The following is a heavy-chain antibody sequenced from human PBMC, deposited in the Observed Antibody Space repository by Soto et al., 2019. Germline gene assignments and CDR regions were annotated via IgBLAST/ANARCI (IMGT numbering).Heavy chain of an antibody. CDR1: GFTFSSYA. D-gene: IGHD2-15*01. V-gene: IGHV3-23*01. CDR3: ANGYCSGGSCNGEDYYYYYYMDV. CDR2: ISGSGGST. Sequence: GGSLRLSCAASGFTFSSYAMSWVRQAPGKGLEWVPAISGSGGSTYYADSVKGRFTISRDNSKNTLYLQMNSLRAEDTAVYYCANGYCSGGSCNGEDYYYYYYMDVWGKGTTVTVSS. J-gene: IGHJ6*03.